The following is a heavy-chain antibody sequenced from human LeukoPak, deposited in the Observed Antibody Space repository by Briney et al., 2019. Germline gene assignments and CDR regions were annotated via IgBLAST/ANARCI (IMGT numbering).Heavy chain of an antibody. CDR3: ARVLSRDGYNYSDY. Sequence: GASVKVSCKASGYTFTSYGISWVRQAPGQGLEWMGWISAYNGNTNYAQKLQGRVTMTTDTSTSTAYMELRSLRSDDTAVYYCARVLSRDGYNYSDYWGQGTLVTVSS. CDR1: GYTFTSYG. V-gene: IGHV1-18*01. D-gene: IGHD5-24*01. J-gene: IGHJ4*02. CDR2: ISAYNGNT.